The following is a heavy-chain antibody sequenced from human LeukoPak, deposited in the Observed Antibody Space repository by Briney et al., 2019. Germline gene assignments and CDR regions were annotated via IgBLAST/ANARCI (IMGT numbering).Heavy chain of an antibody. D-gene: IGHD3-10*01. CDR3: ARGGRGYGMDV. J-gene: IGHJ6*04. CDR2: IIPIFGTA. CDR1: GYSFTSYW. V-gene: IGHV1-69*01. Sequence: KISCKGSGYSFTSYWISWVRQAPGQGLEWMGGIIPIFGTANYAQKFQGRVTITADESTSTAYMELSSLRPEDTAVYYCARGGRGYGMDVWGKGTTVTVSS.